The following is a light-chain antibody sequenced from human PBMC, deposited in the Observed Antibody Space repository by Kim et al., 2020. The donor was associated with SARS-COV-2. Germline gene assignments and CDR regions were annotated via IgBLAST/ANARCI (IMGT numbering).Light chain of an antibody. V-gene: IGKV3-20*01. CDR3: QQYESSPQT. J-gene: IGKJ1*01. CDR2: GAS. Sequence: SPGERATLSCRASQSISSNYLAWYQQKPGQAPRLLIYGASSRATVIPDRFSGSGSGTDFTLTISRLEPEDSAMYYCQQYESSPQTFGQGTKVDIK. CDR1: QSISSNY.